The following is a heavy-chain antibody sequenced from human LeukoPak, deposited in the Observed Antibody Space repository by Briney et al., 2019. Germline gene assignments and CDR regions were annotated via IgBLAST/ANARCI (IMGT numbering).Heavy chain of an antibody. CDR2: IYHSGTT. CDR3: ARAVDYRNYFDY. J-gene: IGHJ4*02. Sequence: LSETLSLTCTVSGDSMTRGGYYWSWVRQHPGKGLEWVGFIYHSGTTFYNPSLESRATISVDTSQNQFSLKLTSVTAADTAVYYCARAVDYRNYFDYWGQGTLVTVSS. CDR1: GDSMTRGGYY. D-gene: IGHD4-11*01. V-gene: IGHV4-31*03.